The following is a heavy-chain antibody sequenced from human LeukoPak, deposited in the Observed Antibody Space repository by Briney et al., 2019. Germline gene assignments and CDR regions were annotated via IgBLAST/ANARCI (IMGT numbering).Heavy chain of an antibody. V-gene: IGHV3-7*01. Sequence: PGGSLRLSCAASGFSFSTYCMSWVRQTPEKGLEFVANIDQGGSVRNYMDSLKGRCTISRDNAKKSLYLEINSLRADDTAVYYCARDPESSSFDLWGRGALVTDSS. CDR2: IDQGGSVR. CDR1: GFSFSTYC. J-gene: IGHJ4*02. D-gene: IGHD6-13*01. CDR3: ARDPESSSFDL.